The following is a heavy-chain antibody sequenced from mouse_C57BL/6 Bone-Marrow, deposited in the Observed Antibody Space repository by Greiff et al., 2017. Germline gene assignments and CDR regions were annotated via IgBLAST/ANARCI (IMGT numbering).Heavy chain of an antibody. J-gene: IGHJ4*01. CDR2: ISYDGSN. V-gene: IGHV3-6*01. CDR3: ARDRGLYYGNPYAMGY. Sequence: EVHLVESGPGLVKPSQSLSLTCSVTGYSITSGYYWNWIRQFPGNKLEWMGYISYDGSNNYNPSLKNRISITRDTSKNQFFLKLNSVTTEDTATYYCARDRGLYYGNPYAMGYWGQGTSVTVSS. D-gene: IGHD2-1*01. CDR1: GYSITSGYY.